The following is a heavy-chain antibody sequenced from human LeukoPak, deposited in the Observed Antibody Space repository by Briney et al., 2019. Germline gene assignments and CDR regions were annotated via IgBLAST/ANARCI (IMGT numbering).Heavy chain of an antibody. Sequence: PSETLSLTCTVSGGSISSSSYYWGWIRQPPGKGLEWIGSIYYSGTTYYNPSLKSRVTISVDTSKNQFSLKLSSVTAADAAVYYCASPRGGGSSRYYFDYWGQGTLVTVSS. V-gene: IGHV4-39*01. D-gene: IGHD1-26*01. J-gene: IGHJ4*02. CDR3: ASPRGGGSSRYYFDY. CDR1: GGSISSSSYY. CDR2: IYYSGTT.